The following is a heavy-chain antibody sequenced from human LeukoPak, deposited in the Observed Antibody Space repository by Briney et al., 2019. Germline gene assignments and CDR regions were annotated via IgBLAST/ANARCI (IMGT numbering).Heavy chain of an antibody. D-gene: IGHD1-26*01. V-gene: IGHV4-34*01. Sequence: SETLSLTCAVYGGSFSGYYWSWIRQPPGKGLEWIGEINHSGSTNYNPSLKSRVTISVDTSKNQFSLKLSSVTAADTAVYYCARAVSGRRIDYWGQGTLVTVSS. J-gene: IGHJ4*02. CDR1: GGSFSGYY. CDR2: INHSGST. CDR3: ARAVSGRRIDY.